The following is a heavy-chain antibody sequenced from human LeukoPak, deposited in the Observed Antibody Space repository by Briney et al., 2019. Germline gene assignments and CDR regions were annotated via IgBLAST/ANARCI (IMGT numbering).Heavy chain of an antibody. CDR2: ISSSGSTI. J-gene: IGHJ5*02. CDR1: GFTFSDYY. CDR3: ARVLSGSWDWFDP. Sequence: PGGPLRLSCAASGFTFSDYYMSWIRQAPGKGLEWVSYISSSGSTIYYADSVKGRFTISRDNAMNTVYLQMNSLRAEDTAVYYCARVLSGSWDWFDPWGQGTLVTVS. V-gene: IGHV3-11*04. D-gene: IGHD3-22*01.